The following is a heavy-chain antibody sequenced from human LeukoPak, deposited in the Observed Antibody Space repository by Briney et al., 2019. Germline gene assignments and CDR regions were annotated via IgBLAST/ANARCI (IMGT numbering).Heavy chain of an antibody. V-gene: IGHV3-74*01. CDR1: GFTLSSYW. CDR3: ARRTAGFDP. CDR2: INNDGSAT. Sequence: GGSLRLSCEASGFTLSSYWMHWVRQAPGKGLMWVSHINNDGSATTYAGSVKGRFTISRDNAKNTLYLQMNSLRAEDTALYYCARRTAGFDPWGQGTLVIVSS. J-gene: IGHJ5*02.